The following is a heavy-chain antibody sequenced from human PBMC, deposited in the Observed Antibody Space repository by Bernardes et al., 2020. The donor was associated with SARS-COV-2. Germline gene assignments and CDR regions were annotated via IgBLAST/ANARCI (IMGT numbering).Heavy chain of an antibody. CDR3: ATRRLFTHIDWFDP. V-gene: IGHV3-23*01. CDR1: GFTFSNCA. D-gene: IGHD2-15*01. CDR2: INGNGDRT. J-gene: IGHJ5*02. Sequence: GGSLRLSCAASGFTFSNCAMNWVRQAPGKGLEWVSGINGNGDRTYYPDSVKGRFTISRDNSRNTLYLQMNSLRAEDTAVYYCATRRLFTHIDWFDPWGQGTLVTVSS.